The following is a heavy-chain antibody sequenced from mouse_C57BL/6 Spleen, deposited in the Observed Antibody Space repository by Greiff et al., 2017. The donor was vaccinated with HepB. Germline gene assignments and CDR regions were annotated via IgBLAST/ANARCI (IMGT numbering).Heavy chain of an antibody. V-gene: IGHV5-4*01. D-gene: IGHD1-1*01. J-gene: IGHJ3*01. CDR2: ISDGGSYT. CDR1: GFTFSSYA. Sequence: EVKLVESGGGLVKPGGSLKLSCAASGFTFSSYAMSWVRQTPEKRLEWVATISDGGSYTYYPDNVKGRFTISRDNAKNNLYLQMSHLKSEDTAMYYCARDRDYYGSSLAFAYWGQGTLVTVSA. CDR3: ARDRDYYGSSLAFAY.